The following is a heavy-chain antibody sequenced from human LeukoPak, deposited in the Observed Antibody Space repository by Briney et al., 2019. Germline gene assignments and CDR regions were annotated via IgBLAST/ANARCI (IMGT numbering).Heavy chain of an antibody. V-gene: IGHV4-39*07. D-gene: IGHD6-19*01. Sequence: PSETLSLICTVSGDSFSSVTDYWAWIRQPPGKGLEWIASGDYSGGTYYNPSLESRVAISADMSKNQFSLKLTSVTGADTAVYYCAGERGEEYSSGWYKRNYFDNWGQGIRVTVSS. CDR3: AGERGEEYSSGWYKRNYFDN. CDR1: GDSFSSVTDY. CDR2: GDYSGGT. J-gene: IGHJ4*02.